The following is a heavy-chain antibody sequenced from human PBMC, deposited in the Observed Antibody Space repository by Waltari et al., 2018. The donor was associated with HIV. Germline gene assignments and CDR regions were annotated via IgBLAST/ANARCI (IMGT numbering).Heavy chain of an antibody. V-gene: IGHV4-38-2*02. J-gene: IGHJ4*02. Sequence: QVNLQESGPGLVRPSETLSLTCAVSDFSITSGYYWGWVRQPPGKELAWVGSVYHTGSTYYNPSLKSRGTISVDTTKNHFSLELKSVTAADTAIYYCARDRVGIVGSTSFDYWGQGILVTVSS. D-gene: IGHD1-26*01. CDR1: DFSITSGYY. CDR2: VYHTGST. CDR3: ARDRVGIVGSTSFDY.